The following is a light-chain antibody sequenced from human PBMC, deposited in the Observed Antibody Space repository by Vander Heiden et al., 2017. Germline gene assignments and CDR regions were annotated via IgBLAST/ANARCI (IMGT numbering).Light chain of an antibody. CDR2: LGS. Sequence: IVMTQSPLSLPVTPGEPASISCRSSQSLLHSNGYNYLDWYLQKPGQSPQLLIYLGSNRASGVPDRFSGSGSGTDFTLKISRAEAEDVGVYYCMQALQTPWTFGQGTKVEIK. J-gene: IGKJ1*01. V-gene: IGKV2-28*01. CDR3: MQALQTPWT. CDR1: QSLLHSNGYNY.